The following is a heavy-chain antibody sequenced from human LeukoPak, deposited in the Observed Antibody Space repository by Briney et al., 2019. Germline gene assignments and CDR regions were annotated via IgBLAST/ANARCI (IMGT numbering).Heavy chain of an antibody. J-gene: IGHJ2*01. D-gene: IGHD3-22*01. CDR1: GGSFSGYY. CDR3: AREYDSSGYSYWYFDI. V-gene: IGHV4-34*01. Sequence: SETLSLTCAVYGGSFSGYYWSWIRQPPGKGQEWIGEINHSGSTNYNPSLKSRVTISVDTSKNQFSLKLSSVTAADTAVYYCAREYDSSGYSYWYFDIWGRGTLVTVFS. CDR2: INHSGST.